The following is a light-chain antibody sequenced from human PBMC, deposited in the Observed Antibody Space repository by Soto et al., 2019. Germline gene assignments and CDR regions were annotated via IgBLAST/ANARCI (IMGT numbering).Light chain of an antibody. Sequence: EIVLTQSRATLSLSPGERATLSCRASQSVSSYLAWYQQKPGQAPRLLIYDASNRATGIPARFSGSGSGTDFTLTISSLDPEDFAVYYCQQRSSFGGGTKVEIK. CDR3: QQRSS. V-gene: IGKV3-11*01. J-gene: IGKJ4*01. CDR1: QSVSSY. CDR2: DAS.